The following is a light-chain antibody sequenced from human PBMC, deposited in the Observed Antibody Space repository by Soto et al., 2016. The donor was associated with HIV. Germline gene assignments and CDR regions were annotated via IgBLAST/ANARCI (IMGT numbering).Light chain of an antibody. V-gene: IGKV1-39*01. Sequence: DIQMTQSPSSVSASVGDRVTITCRASQSITRYLNWYQQKPGKAPKLLIYAASTLQTGVPSRFSGSGSGTDFTLTISSLQPEDFATYYCQHTYNFPPETFGQGTRVEIK. CDR1: QSITRY. CDR2: AAS. CDR3: QHTYNFPPET. J-gene: IGKJ1*01.